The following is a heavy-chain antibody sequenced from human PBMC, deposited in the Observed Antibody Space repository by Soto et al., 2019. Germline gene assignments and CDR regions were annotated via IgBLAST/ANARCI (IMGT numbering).Heavy chain of an antibody. CDR1: GVSFIGYY. CDR3: ARGSIAARHRIDP. Sequence: SETLSLTCAVYGVSFIGYYWSGILQPPWKGLEWIGEINHSGSTNYNPSLKSRVTISVDTSKNQFSLKLSSVTAADTAVYYCARGSIAARHRIDPWGQGNLVTVSS. V-gene: IGHV4-34*01. CDR2: INHSGST. J-gene: IGHJ5*02. D-gene: IGHD6-6*01.